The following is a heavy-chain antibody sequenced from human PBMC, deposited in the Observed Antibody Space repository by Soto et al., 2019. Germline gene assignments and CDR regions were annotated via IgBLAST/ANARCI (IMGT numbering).Heavy chain of an antibody. CDR3: ARDRDFWSGYYPNYYMDV. J-gene: IGHJ6*03. CDR2: INPSGGST. CDR1: GYTFTSYY. D-gene: IGHD3-3*01. V-gene: IGHV1-46*03. Sequence: ASVKVSCKASGYTFTSYYMHWVRQAPGQGLEWMGIINPSGGSTSYAQKFQGRVTMTRDTSTSTVYMELSSLRSEDTAVYYCARDRDFWSGYYPNYYMDVWGKGTTVTVSS.